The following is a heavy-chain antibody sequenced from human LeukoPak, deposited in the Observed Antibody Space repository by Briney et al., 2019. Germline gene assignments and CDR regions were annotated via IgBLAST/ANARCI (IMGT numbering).Heavy chain of an antibody. J-gene: IGHJ4*02. CDR3: ARDLGSFDY. CDR1: GGSISSSSYY. V-gene: IGHV4-39*07. Sequence: SETLSLTCTVSGGSISSSSYYWGWIRQPPGKGLEWIGSIYYSGSTYYNPSLKSRVTISVDTSKNQFSLQLNSVTPEDTAVYYCARDLGSFDYWGQGTLVTVSS. D-gene: IGHD1-26*01. CDR2: IYYSGST.